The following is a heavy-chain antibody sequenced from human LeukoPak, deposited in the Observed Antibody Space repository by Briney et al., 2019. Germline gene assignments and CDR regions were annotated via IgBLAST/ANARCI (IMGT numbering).Heavy chain of an antibody. V-gene: IGHV3-30*02. CDR2: IRYDGSNK. Sequence: GGSLRLSCAASGFSFSKFAMHWVRQAPGKGLEWVAFIRYDGSNKYYADSVKGRFTISRDNSKNTLYLQMNSLRAEDTAMYYCAREPTRINLLTYGPWDAYDIWGQGTMVTVSS. CDR3: AREPTRINLLTYGPWDAYDI. D-gene: IGHD1-14*01. CDR1: GFSFSKFA. J-gene: IGHJ3*02.